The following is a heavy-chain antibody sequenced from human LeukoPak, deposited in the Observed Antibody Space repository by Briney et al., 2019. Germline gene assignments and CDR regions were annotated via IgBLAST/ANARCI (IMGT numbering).Heavy chain of an antibody. CDR1: GFTISGDA. V-gene: IGHV3-30*04. CDR3: ARETHDALDL. Sequence: GGSLRLSCTASGFTISGDAMHWVRQAPGKGLQWVADISFDGTNKNYADSVKGRFTISRDNSKNTLFLHMNSLTTDDTALFYCARETHDALDLWGPGTLVTVSS. J-gene: IGHJ3*01. CDR2: ISFDGTNK.